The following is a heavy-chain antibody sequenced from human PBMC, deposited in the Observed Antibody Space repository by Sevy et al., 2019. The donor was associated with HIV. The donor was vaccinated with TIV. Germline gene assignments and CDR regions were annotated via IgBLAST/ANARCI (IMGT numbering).Heavy chain of an antibody. D-gene: IGHD6-13*01. CDR2: INSDGSTT. Sequence: GGSLRLSCVGSGFTFNSFWMHWVRQAPGKGLVWVSHINSDGSTTDYADSVKGRFTISRENAKNTLYLQMNSLRVEDTAVYNCASWGGILAAAGGCWGRGTLVTVSS. V-gene: IGHV3-74*01. CDR3: ASWGGILAAAGGC. CDR1: GFTFNSFW. J-gene: IGHJ4*02.